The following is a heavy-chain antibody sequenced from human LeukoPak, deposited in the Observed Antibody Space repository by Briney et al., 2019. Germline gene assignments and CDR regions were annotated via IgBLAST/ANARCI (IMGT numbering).Heavy chain of an antibody. CDR3: ARDSLIQYGSGSYWGFDY. D-gene: IGHD3-10*01. CDR1: GFTFSNYW. J-gene: IGHJ4*02. Sequence: GGSLRLSCAASGFTFSNYWMSWVHEAPGKGPEWVGDIKTDGSDKYSVGSVKGRFTISRDNAKNSLYLQMNSLRAEDTAVYYCARDSLIQYGSGSYWGFDYWGQGILVTVSS. CDR2: IKTDGSDK. V-gene: IGHV3-7*03.